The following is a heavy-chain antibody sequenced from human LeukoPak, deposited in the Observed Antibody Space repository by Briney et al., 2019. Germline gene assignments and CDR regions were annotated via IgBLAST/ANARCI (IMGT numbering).Heavy chain of an antibody. CDR1: GFTVSSNY. Sequence: GGSLRLSCAASGFTVSSNYMSWVRQAPGKGLEWVSVIYGGGSTNYADSVKGRFTISRDNSKNTLYLRMNSLRAEDTAVYYCAKGYSYDYSMVYWGQGTLVTVSS. J-gene: IGHJ4*02. V-gene: IGHV3-66*01. CDR3: AKGYSYDYSMVY. CDR2: IYGGGST. D-gene: IGHD5-18*01.